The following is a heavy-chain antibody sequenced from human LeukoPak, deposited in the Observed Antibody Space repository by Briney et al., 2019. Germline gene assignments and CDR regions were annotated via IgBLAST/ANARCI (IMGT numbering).Heavy chain of an antibody. Sequence: GGSLRLSCAASGFTFSIYAMSWVRQAPGKGLEWVSAIIGSGGSTYYADSVKGRFTISRDNSKNTLYLQMNSLRDEDTAVYYCAKDQVVVVVAATFDYXGQGTXATV. CDR2: IIGSGGST. D-gene: IGHD2-15*01. CDR1: GFTFSIYA. J-gene: IGHJ4*02. CDR3: AKDQVVVVVAATFDY. V-gene: IGHV3-23*01.